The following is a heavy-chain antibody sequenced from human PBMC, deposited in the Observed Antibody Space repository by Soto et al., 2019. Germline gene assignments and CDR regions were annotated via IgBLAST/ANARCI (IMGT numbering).Heavy chain of an antibody. CDR1: GFSLSNARMG. D-gene: IGHD6-19*01. CDR2: IFSNDEK. J-gene: IGHJ6*02. Sequence: SGPTLVNPTDTLSLTCTVSGFSLSNARMGVSWIRQPPGKALEWLAHIFSNDEKSYSTSLKSRLTISKDTSKSQVVLTMTNMDPVDTATYYCARTVAGYGMDVWGQGTTVTVSS. CDR3: ARTVAGYGMDV. V-gene: IGHV2-26*01.